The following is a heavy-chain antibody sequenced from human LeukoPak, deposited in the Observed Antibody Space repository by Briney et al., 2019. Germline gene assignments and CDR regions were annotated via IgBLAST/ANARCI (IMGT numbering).Heavy chain of an antibody. CDR2: ISSSSSYI. V-gene: IGHV3-21*01. CDR3: ARDSGDGYNWYYFDY. Sequence: GGSLRLSCAASGFTFSSYSMNWVRQAPGKGLEWVSSISSSSSYIYYADSVKGRFTISRDNAKNSLYLQMNSLRAEDTAVYFCARDSGDGYNWYYFDYWGQGTLVTVSS. D-gene: IGHD5-24*01. J-gene: IGHJ4*02. CDR1: GFTFSSYS.